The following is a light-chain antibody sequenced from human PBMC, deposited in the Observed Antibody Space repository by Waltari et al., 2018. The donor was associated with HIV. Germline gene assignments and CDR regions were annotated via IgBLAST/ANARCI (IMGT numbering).Light chain of an antibody. CDR1: SGAVTSVNY. Sequence: QTVVTQEPSLTVSPGGTVTLTCGSSSGAVTSVNYANWFQQKPGQAPRALVYATTTKHSWTPARFSGSILGDKAALTLSGVLPEDEADYYCLLYHDDSRPGVFGGGTHLTVL. CDR3: LLYHDDSRPGV. V-gene: IGLV7-43*01. CDR2: ATT. J-gene: IGLJ3*02.